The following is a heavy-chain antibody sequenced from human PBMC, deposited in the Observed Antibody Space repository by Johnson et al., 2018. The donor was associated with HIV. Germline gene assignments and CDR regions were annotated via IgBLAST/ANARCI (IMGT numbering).Heavy chain of an antibody. CDR2: ISYDGSNK. V-gene: IGHV3-30*04. Sequence: QVQLVESGGGVVQPGRSLRLSCAASGFTFSSYAMHWVRQAPGKGLEWVAVISYDGSNKYYADSVKGRFTISRDNAKNSLHLQMNSLRAEDTAVYYCARDATPWGGAYVGYAFDLWGQGTMVAVSS. CDR1: GFTFSSYA. CDR3: ARDATPWGGAYVGYAFDL. J-gene: IGHJ3*01. D-gene: IGHD4-17*01.